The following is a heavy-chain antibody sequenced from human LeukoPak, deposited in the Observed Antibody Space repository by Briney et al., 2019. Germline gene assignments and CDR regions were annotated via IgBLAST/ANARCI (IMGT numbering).Heavy chain of an antibody. CDR3: AKDPGGYYYDSSGYYYPHY. CDR1: GFTFSSYA. CDR2: ISGSGGST. V-gene: IGHV3-23*01. Sequence: GGSLRLSCAASGFTFSSYAMSWVRQAPGKGLEWVSVISGSGGSTYYADSVKGRFTISRDNSKNTLYLQMNSLRAEDTAVYYCAKDPGGYYYDSSGYYYPHYWGQGTLVTVSS. D-gene: IGHD3-22*01. J-gene: IGHJ4*02.